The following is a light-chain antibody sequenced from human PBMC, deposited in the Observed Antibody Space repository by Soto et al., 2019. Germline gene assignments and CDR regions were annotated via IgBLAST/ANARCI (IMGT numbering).Light chain of an antibody. V-gene: IGKV1-39*01. CDR3: QQSYRTPYT. CDR1: QGISTY. J-gene: IGKJ2*01. CDR2: AAS. Sequence: DIQMTQSPSSLSASVGDRVTITCRASQGISTYLDWYQQRQGRAPKLLIYAASSLLSGVPSRFSGSGSGTDFTLTISSLQPEDFATYYCQQSYRTPYTFGQGTKLETK.